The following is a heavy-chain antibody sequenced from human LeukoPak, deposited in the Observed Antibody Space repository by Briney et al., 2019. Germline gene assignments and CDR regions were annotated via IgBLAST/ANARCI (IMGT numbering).Heavy chain of an antibody. CDR2: ISDSGSTA. CDR1: GFTFSNYA. CDR3: AKDIQTWPRFPDY. J-gene: IGHJ4*02. V-gene: IGHV3-23*01. D-gene: IGHD5-12*01. Sequence: GGSLRPSCGASGFTFSNYAMSWVRQAPGKGLEWVSGISDSGSTAFYADSVKGRFTSSRDNPKSTLYLQMNSLRAEDTAVYYCAKDIQTWPRFPDYWGQGTLVTVSS.